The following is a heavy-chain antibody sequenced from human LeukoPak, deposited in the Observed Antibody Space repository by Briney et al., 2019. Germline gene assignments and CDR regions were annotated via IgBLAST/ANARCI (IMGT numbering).Heavy chain of an antibody. Sequence: GGSLRLSCAASGFTFSSYWMSWVRQAPGKGLEWVANIKQDGSEKYYVDSVKGRFTISRDNAKNSLYLQMNSLRAEDTAVYYCPRDATVTTALVDYWGQGTLVTVSS. J-gene: IGHJ4*02. V-gene: IGHV3-7*01. CDR1: GFTFSSYW. D-gene: IGHD4-17*01. CDR2: IKQDGSEK. CDR3: PRDATVTTALVDY.